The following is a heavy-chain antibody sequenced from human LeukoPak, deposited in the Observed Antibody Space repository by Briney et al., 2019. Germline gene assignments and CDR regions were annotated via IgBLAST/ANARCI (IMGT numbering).Heavy chain of an antibody. D-gene: IGHD3-3*01. Sequence: SVKVSCTASGGTFSSYAISWVRQAPGQGLEWMGGIIPTFGTANYAQKFQGRVTITADESTSTAYMELSSLRSEDTAVYYCAREWPSGVVISSDYYYGMDVWGQGTTVTVSS. CDR3: AREWPSGVVISSDYYYGMDV. CDR2: IIPTFGTA. J-gene: IGHJ6*02. CDR1: GGTFSSYA. V-gene: IGHV1-69*13.